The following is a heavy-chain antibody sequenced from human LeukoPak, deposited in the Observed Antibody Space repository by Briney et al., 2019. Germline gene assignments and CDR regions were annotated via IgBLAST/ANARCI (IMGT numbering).Heavy chain of an antibody. CDR3: ARSPSSMVLDY. CDR1: GYTYTGYY. Sequence: GASVKVSCKASGYTYTGYYMHWVRQAPGQGLEWMGWINPNSGGTNYAQKFQGWVTMTRDTSISTAYMELSRLRSDDTAVYYCARSPSSMVLDYWGQGTLVTVSS. CDR2: INPNSGGT. D-gene: IGHD3-10*01. J-gene: IGHJ4*02. V-gene: IGHV1-2*04.